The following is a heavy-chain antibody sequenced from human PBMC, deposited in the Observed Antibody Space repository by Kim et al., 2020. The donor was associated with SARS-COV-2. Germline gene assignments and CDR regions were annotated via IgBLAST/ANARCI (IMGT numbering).Heavy chain of an antibody. J-gene: IGHJ4*02. D-gene: IGHD3-22*01. Sequence: DSGKDRFTSSRDNAKNSVYLQMKRLRSEETAVYYCARDGWLVEVVFALDYWGQGTLVTVSS. CDR3: ARDGWLVEVVFALDY. V-gene: IGHV3-7*03.